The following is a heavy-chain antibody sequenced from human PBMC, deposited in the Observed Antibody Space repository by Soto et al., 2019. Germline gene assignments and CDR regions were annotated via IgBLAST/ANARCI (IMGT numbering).Heavy chain of an antibody. CDR2: IYYSGST. CDR1: GGSISSYY. Sequence: SETLSLTCTVSGGSISSYYWSWIRQPPGKGLEWIGYIYYSGSTNYNPSLKSRVTISVDTSKNQFSLKLSSVTAADTAVYYCARVLFYYDSSGFGYWGQGTLVTVSS. CDR3: ARVLFYYDSSGFGY. J-gene: IGHJ4*02. D-gene: IGHD3-22*01. V-gene: IGHV4-59*08.